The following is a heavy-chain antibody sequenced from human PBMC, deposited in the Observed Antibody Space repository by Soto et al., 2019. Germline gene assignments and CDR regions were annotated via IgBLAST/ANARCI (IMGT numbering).Heavy chain of an antibody. CDR3: ARETPESADDY. CDR1: GYTFISYE. CDR2: INTANGNT. V-gene: IGHV1-3*04. J-gene: IGHJ4*02. D-gene: IGHD2-2*01. Sequence: QVQLVQSGAEVQKPGASVKVSCKASGYTFISYEIQWVRQAPGQRLEWVGWINTANGNTAYAENFLGRATITSDTAASTVYMELRSLTSEDTAVYYCARETPESADDYWGQGTLVTVSS.